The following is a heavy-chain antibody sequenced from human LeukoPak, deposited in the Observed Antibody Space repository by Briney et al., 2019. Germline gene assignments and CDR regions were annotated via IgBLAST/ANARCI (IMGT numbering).Heavy chain of an antibody. CDR3: AARSSGNPYF. CDR1: GLTLSNYW. J-gene: IGHJ4*02. D-gene: IGHD1-26*01. Sequence: GGSLRLSCTASGLTLSNYWMIWVRQAPGKGLQWVAKITQDGSEKYYVDSVKGRFTISRDNAENSLYLQMNSLRVEDTAVYYCAARSSGNPYFWGQGTLVTVSS. V-gene: IGHV3-7*03. CDR2: ITQDGSEK.